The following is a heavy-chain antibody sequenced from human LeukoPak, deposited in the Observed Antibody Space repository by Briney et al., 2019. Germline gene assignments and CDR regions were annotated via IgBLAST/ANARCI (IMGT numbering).Heavy chain of an antibody. CDR1: GFTFSSYW. V-gene: IGHV3-7*03. J-gene: IGHJ4*02. CDR2: IKEDGSEE. Sequence: GGSLRVSCAASGFTFSSYWLDWVRQTPGKGLEWVANIKEDGSEEYHVDSVKGRFTISRDNAKSSLYLQMNSLRAEDTALYYCARSIMGGGAFDYWGQGTQVTVSS. D-gene: IGHD3-10*01. CDR3: ARSIMGGGAFDY.